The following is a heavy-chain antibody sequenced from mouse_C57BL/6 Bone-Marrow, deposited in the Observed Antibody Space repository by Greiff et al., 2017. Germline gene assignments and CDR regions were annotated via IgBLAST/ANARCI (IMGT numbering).Heavy chain of an antibody. J-gene: IGHJ1*03. Sequence: QVQLQQPGAELVMPGASVKLSCKASGYTFTSYWMHWVQQRPGQGLEWIGEIDPSDSYTNYNQKFKGKSTLTVDKSSSTAYMQLSSLTSEDSAVYYCARNYDYDWYFDVWGTGTTVTVSS. V-gene: IGHV1-69*01. CDR3: ARNYDYDWYFDV. CDR2: IDPSDSYT. D-gene: IGHD2-4*01. CDR1: GYTFTSYW.